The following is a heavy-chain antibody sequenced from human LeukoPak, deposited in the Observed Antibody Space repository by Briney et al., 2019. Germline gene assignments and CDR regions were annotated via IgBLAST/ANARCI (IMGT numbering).Heavy chain of an antibody. V-gene: IGHV4-59*02. J-gene: IGHJ4*02. CDR2: FSYSGST. Sequence: SETLSLTCTVSGASVSSYYWNWIRQPPGKGPEWIGYFSYSGSTNYNPSLKSRVTISVDTSKNQFSLNLSSVTAADTAVYYCARGPLDSGYTYFDYWGQGTLVSVAS. CDR3: ARGPLDSGYTYFDY. D-gene: IGHD5-12*01. CDR1: GASVSSYY.